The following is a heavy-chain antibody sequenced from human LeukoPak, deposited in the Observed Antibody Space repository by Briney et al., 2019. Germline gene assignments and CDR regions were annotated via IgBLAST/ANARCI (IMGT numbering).Heavy chain of an antibody. D-gene: IGHD4-17*01. CDR1: GGSISSYY. CDR2: IYYSGST. CDR3: ANGEDYYYYGMDV. J-gene: IGHJ6*02. Sequence: SETLSLTCTVSGGSISSYYWSWIRQPPGKGLEWIGYIYYSGSTNYNPSLKSRVTISVDTSKNQFSLKLSSVTAADTAVYYCANGEDYYYYGMDVWGQGTTVTVSS. V-gene: IGHV4-59*01.